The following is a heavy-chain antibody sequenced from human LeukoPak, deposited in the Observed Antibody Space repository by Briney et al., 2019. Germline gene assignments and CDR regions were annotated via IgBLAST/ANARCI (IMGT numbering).Heavy chain of an antibody. V-gene: IGHV3-7*01. J-gene: IGHJ6*02. Sequence: GGSLRLSCAASGFTFSSYRMSWVRQAPGKGLEWVANIKQDGSEKYYVDSVKGRFTISRDNAKNSLYLQMNSLRAEDTAVYYRARGITIFGVVIIPNYYYGMDVWSQGTTVTVS. CDR3: ARGITIFGVVIIPNYYYGMDV. CDR2: IKQDGSEK. CDR1: GFTFSSYR. D-gene: IGHD3-3*01.